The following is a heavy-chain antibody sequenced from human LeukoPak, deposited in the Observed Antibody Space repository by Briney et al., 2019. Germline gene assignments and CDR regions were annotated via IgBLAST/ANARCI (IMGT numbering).Heavy chain of an antibody. CDR3: ARVPSRRYFDY. D-gene: IGHD6-25*01. CDR1: GGSFGGYY. CDR2: INHSGST. V-gene: IGHV4-34*01. J-gene: IGHJ4*02. Sequence: SETPSLTCAVYGGSFGGYYWSWIRQPPGKGLEWIGEINHSGSTNYNPSLKSRVTISVDTSKNQFSLKLSSVTAADTAVYYCARVPSRRYFDYWGQGTLVTVSS.